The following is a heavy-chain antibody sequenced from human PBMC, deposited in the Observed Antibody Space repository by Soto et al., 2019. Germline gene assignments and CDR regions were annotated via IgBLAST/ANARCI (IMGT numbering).Heavy chain of an antibody. D-gene: IGHD2-2*01. CDR1: GYTFTSYG. J-gene: IGHJ6*02. V-gene: IGHV1-18*04. CDR2: ISAYNGNT. Sequence: ASVKVSCKASGYTFTSYGISWVRQAPGQGLEWMGWISAYNGNTNYAQKLQGRVTMTTDTSTSTAYMELRSLRSDDTAVYYCARDRFCSSTSCCHYYGMDVWGQGTTVTV. CDR3: ARDRFCSSTSCCHYYGMDV.